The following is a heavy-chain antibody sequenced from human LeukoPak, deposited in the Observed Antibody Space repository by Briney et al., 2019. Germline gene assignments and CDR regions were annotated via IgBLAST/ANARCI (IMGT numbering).Heavy chain of an antibody. CDR1: GFTFEDYE. CDR2: ISATGNTK. CDR3: ARVVGSGSPYILYYYYGMDV. V-gene: IGHV3-11*04. D-gene: IGHD3-10*01. J-gene: IGHJ6*02. Sequence: GGSLRLSCEASGFTFEDYEMSWFRQAPGKGPEWILYISATGNTKYYADSVRGRFSIPRDNAKNSLYLQMNSLRAEDTAVYYCARVVGSGSPYILYYYYGMDVWGQGTTVTVSS.